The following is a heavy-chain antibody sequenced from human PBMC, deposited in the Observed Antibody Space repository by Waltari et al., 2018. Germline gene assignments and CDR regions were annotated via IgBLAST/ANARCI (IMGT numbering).Heavy chain of an antibody. J-gene: IGHJ6*02. CDR1: GFTFSSYW. D-gene: IGHD3-16*01. Sequence: EVQLVESGGGLVQPGGSLRLSCAASGFTFSSYWMRWVRQAPGKGLGLVSDSKTDGSATNYAESVKGRFTISRDNAKNTLFLQMNSLTAEDTAVYYCARGGYYAMDVWGQGTTVTVSS. V-gene: IGHV3-74*01. CDR2: SKTDGSAT. CDR3: ARGGYYAMDV.